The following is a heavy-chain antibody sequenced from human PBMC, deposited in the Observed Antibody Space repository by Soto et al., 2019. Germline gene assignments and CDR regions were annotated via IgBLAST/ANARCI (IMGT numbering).Heavy chain of an antibody. CDR2: ISGSGGSGRG. CDR1: GFSFRKYA. Sequence: GGSLRLSCVGSGFSFRKYAMNWVRQAPGKGLEWVSGISGSGGSGRGFYADPVKGRFTISRDNSKNTLYLEMNSLRAEDTAVYYCAKDLDDYSSAIDFWGQGTLVTVSS. V-gene: IGHV3-23*01. CDR3: AKDLDDYSSAIDF. D-gene: IGHD4-4*01. J-gene: IGHJ4*02.